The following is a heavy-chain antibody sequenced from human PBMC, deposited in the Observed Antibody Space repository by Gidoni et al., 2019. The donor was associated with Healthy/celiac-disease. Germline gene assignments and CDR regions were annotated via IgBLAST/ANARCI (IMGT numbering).Heavy chain of an antibody. J-gene: IGHJ4*02. CDR1: VGTFSSYA. CDR3: ARDSEAVALLDY. V-gene: IGHV1-69*12. CDR2: IIPIFGTA. D-gene: IGHD6-19*01. Sequence: QVQLVQSGAEVQKPGSSVKVSCKASVGTFSSYAISWVRQAPGQGLEWMGGIIPIFGTANYAQKFQGRVTITADEATSTAYMELSSLRSEDTAVYYCARDSEAVALLDYWGQGTLVTVSS.